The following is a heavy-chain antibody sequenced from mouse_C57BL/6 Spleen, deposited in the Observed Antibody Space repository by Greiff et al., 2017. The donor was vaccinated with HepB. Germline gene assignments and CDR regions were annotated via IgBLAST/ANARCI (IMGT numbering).Heavy chain of an antibody. V-gene: IGHV1-52*01. CDR3: ARSYEGWLWYFDV. J-gene: IGHJ1*03. Sequence: VQLQQPGAELVRPGSSVKLSCKASGYTFTSYWMHWVKQRPIQGLEWIGNIDPSDSETHYNQKFKDKATLTVDKSSSTAYMQLSSLTSEDSAVYYCARSYEGWLWYFDVWGTGTTVTVSS. D-gene: IGHD2-3*01. CDR2: IDPSDSET. CDR1: GYTFTSYW.